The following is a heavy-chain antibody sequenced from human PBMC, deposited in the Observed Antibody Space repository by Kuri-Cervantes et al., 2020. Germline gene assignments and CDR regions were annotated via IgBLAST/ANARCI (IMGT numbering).Heavy chain of an antibody. V-gene: IGHV3-30*18. D-gene: IGHD3-3*01. J-gene: IGHJ4*02. CDR2: ISYDGSNK. CDR1: GFTFSSYG. CDR3: AKEGRFLEWLAYFDY. Sequence: GGSLRLSCAASGFTFSSYGMHWVRQAPGKGLEWVAVISYDGSNKYYADSVKGRFTISRDNSKNTLYLQMNSLRAEDTAVYYCAKEGRFLEWLAYFDYWGQGTLVTDSS.